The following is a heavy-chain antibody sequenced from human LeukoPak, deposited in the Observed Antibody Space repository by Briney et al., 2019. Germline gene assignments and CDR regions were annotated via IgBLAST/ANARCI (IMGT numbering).Heavy chain of an antibody. CDR2: IYHSGST. D-gene: IGHD6-25*01. J-gene: IGHJ3*02. CDR1: GYSISSGYY. Sequence: PSETLSLTCAVSGYSISSGYYWGWIRQPPGKGLEWIGSIYHSGSTYYNPSLKSRVAISVDTSKNQFSLKLSSVTAADTAVYYCARGRGVGNIWGQGTVVTVSP. CDR3: ARGRGVGNI. V-gene: IGHV4-38-2*01.